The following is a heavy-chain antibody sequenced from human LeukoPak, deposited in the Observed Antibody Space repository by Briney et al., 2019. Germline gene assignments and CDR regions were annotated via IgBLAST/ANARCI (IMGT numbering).Heavy chain of an antibody. CDR3: AREESKAPPIDY. CDR2: ISSSSSYI. V-gene: IGHV3-21*01. CDR1: GFTFSSYS. Sequence: GGSLRLSCAASGFTFSSYSMNWVRQAPGRGLEWVSSISSSSSYIYYADSVKGRFTISRDNAKNSLYLQMNSLRAEDTAVYYCAREESKAPPIDYWGQGTLVTVSS. J-gene: IGHJ4*02.